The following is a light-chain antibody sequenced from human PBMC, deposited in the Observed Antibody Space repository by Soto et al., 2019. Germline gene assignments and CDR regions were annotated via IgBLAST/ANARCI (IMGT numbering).Light chain of an antibody. J-gene: IGKJ2*01. CDR2: AAS. Sequence: DIQMTQSPSSLSASVGDRVTITCRASQSISSYLNWYQHKPGKALKLLIYAASSLQSAVPSRFSGSGSGTDFTLTVSSLQPEDCATYYCQQTYSIPYTFGQGTKLEIK. V-gene: IGKV1-39*01. CDR1: QSISSY. CDR3: QQTYSIPYT.